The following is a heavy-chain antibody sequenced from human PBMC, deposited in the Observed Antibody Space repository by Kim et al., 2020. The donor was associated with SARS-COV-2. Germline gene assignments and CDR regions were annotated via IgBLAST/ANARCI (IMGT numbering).Heavy chain of an antibody. J-gene: IGHJ4*02. CDR2: IDPSDSYT. V-gene: IGHV5-10-1*01. CDR3: AYSTGGPFDY. CDR1: GYSFTSYW. D-gene: IGHD2-15*01. Sequence: GESLKISCKGSGYSFTSYWISWVRQMPGKGLEWMGRIDPSDSYTNYSPSFQGHVTISADKSISTAYLQWSSLKASDTPMYYCAYSTGGPFDYWGQGTLVTVSS.